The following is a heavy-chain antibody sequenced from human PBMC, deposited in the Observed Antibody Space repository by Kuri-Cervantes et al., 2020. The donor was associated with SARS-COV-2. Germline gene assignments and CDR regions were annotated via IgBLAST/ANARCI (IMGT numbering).Heavy chain of an antibody. D-gene: IGHD6-19*01. CDR1: GYTLSNYG. V-gene: IGHV1-18*04. Sequence: ASVKVSCKGFGYTLSNYGINWVRQAPGQGLEWMGWISGYIGVTNYVPRLQGRVTMTTDTSTTTAYMELRGLTSGDTAVYFCARGPADYSSGWTDYWGQGTLVTVSS. CDR3: ARGPADYSSGWTDY. J-gene: IGHJ4*02. CDR2: ISGYIGVT.